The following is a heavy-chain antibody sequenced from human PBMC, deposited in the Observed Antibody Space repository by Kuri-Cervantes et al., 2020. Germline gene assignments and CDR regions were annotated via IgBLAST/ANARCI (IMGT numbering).Heavy chain of an antibody. J-gene: IGHJ4*02. CDR1: GFTFSSYG. D-gene: IGHD5-18*01. CDR2: IWYDGSNK. V-gene: IGHV3-30*02. Sequence: GESLKISCAASGFTFSSYGMHWVRQAPGKGLEWVAVIWYDGSNKYYADSVKGRFTISRDNSKNTLYLQMNSLRAEDTAVYYCAKDNVDTASIDYWGQGTLVTVSS. CDR3: AKDNVDTASIDY.